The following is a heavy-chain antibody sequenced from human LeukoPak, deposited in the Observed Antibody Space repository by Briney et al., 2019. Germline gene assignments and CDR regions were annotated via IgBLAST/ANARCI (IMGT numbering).Heavy chain of an antibody. D-gene: IGHD3-3*01. CDR2: MYCSRAA. V-gene: IGHV4-59*01. CDR3: PGTYDFWTGYFSY. J-gene: IGHJ4*02. CDR1: SGSINNYY. Sequence: PSENLSLTCTVSSGSINNYYWSWHRQPPGKGLEWIGYMYCSRAAGNNPSLKSRVTISFDTAKDQFSLNMTSVTAAHAAVYYFPGTYDFWTGYFSYWGRGTLVTVSS.